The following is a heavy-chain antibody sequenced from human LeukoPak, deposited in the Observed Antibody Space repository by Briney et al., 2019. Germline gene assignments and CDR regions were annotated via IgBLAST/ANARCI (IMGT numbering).Heavy chain of an antibody. V-gene: IGHV4-59*06. CDR2: IYYSGST. CDR3: ARRRTYYYYYGMDA. Sequence: SETLSLTCTVSGGSISSYYWSWIRQPPGKGLEWIGYIYYSGSTYYNPSLKSRVTISVDTSKNQFSLKLSSVTAADTAVYYCARRRTYYYYYGMDAWGQGTTVTVSS. J-gene: IGHJ6*02. CDR1: GGSISSYY.